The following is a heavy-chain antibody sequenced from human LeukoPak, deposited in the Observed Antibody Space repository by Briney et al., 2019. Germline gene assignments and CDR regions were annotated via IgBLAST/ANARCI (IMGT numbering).Heavy chain of an antibody. D-gene: IGHD3-10*01. CDR3: ARARITMVRGVMQYYYYYYGMDV. CDR2: INHSGST. V-gene: IGHV4-34*01. Sequence: SETLSLTCAVYGGFFSGYYWSWIRQPPGKGLEWIGEINHSGSTNYNPSLKSRVTISVDTSKNQFSLKLSSVTAEDTAVYYCARARITMVRGVMQYYYYYYGMDVWGQGTTVTVSS. CDR1: GGFFSGYY. J-gene: IGHJ6*02.